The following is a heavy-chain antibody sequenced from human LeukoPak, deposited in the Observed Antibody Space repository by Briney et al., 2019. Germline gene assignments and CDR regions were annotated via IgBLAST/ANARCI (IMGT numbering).Heavy chain of an antibody. J-gene: IGHJ3*02. CDR1: GYTFTSYG. D-gene: IGHD3-22*01. CDR3: ARVRDYYDSSGRNAFDI. V-gene: IGHV1-18*01. CDR2: ISAYNGNT. Sequence: ASVKVSCKASGYTFTSYGISWVRQAPGQGLEWMGWISAYNGNTNYAQKLQGRVTMTTDTSTSTAYMELRSLRSDDTAVYYCARVRDYYDSSGRNAFDIWGQGTMVTVSS.